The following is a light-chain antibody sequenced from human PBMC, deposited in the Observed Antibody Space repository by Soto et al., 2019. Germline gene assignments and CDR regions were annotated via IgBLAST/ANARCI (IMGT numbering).Light chain of an antibody. V-gene: IGKV4-1*01. CDR2: WAS. J-gene: IGKJ2*01. CDR1: QSILYSSNDKNY. Sequence: DIVMTQSPDSLAVSLGERATINCKSNQSILYSSNDKNYLAWYQQKPGQPPALLIYWASSRASGVPDRFSGSGSGTDFALTISALPAEDVAVYFCQQYFLTPYTFGQGTKLEI. CDR3: QQYFLTPYT.